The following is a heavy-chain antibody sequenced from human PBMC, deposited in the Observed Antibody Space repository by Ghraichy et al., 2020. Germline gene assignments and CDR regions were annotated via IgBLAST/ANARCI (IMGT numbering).Heavy chain of an antibody. D-gene: IGHD6-19*01. CDR3: AKKVAGKYYFDY. Sequence: GGSLRLSCAAFGFTFNNYAMTWVRQAPGKGLEWVSTISSSGSSTYYADSVKGRFTMSRDSSKNSLYLQMDSLRAEDTAVYYCAKKVAGKYYFDYWGQGTLVTVSS. V-gene: IGHV3-23*01. CDR1: GFTFNNYA. CDR2: ISSSGSST. J-gene: IGHJ4*02.